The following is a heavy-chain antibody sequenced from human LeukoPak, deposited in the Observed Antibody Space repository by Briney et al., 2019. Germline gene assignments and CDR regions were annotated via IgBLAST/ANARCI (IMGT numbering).Heavy chain of an antibody. CDR2: IYTSGST. CDR1: GGSISSYY. D-gene: IGHD6-19*01. J-gene: IGHJ4*02. Sequence: SETLSLTCTVSGGSISSYYWSWIRQPAGKGLEWIGRIYTSGSTNYNPSPQSRVTISVDTSKNQFSLKLSSVTAADTAVYYCARAYSSGWKGNDYWGQGTLVTVSS. V-gene: IGHV4-4*07. CDR3: ARAYSSGWKGNDY.